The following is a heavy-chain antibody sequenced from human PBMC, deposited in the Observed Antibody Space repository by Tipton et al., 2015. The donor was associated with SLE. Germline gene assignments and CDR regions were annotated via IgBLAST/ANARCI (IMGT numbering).Heavy chain of an antibody. CDR2: IYYSGST. D-gene: IGHD6-19*01. CDR1: GGSISSYY. J-gene: IGHJ4*02. CDR3: ARDEYSSGWYAY. V-gene: IGHV4-59*12. Sequence: TLSLTCTVSGGSISSYYWSWIRQPPGKGLEWIGYIYYSGSTYYNPSLRSRVTISVDTSKNQFSLKLSSVTAADTAVYYCARDEYSSGWYAYWGQGTLVTVSS.